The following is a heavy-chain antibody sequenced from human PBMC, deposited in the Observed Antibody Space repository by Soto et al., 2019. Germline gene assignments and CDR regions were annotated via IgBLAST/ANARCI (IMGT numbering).Heavy chain of an antibody. Sequence: EVQLVESGGGLVKPGGSLRLSCAASGLSFTNAWSWVRQAPGKGLEWVGLIKSKSDGATTDYAAPVKGRFTISRDDSKDTLYLQMNSLKTDDTAVYYCTTVLDSFTTCRVCWGQGTLVTVSS. D-gene: IGHD1-1*01. CDR2: IKSKSDGATT. J-gene: IGHJ4*02. CDR3: TTVLDSFTTCRVC. V-gene: IGHV3-15*01. CDR1: GLSFTNAW.